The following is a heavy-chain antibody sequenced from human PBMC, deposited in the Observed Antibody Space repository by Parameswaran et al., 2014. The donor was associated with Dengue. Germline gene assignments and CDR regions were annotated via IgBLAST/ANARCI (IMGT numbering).Heavy chain of an antibody. J-gene: IGHJ3*02. V-gene: IGHV3-23*01. D-gene: IGHD2-2*01. CDR2: ISGSGGST. Sequence: RWIRQPPGKGLEWVSAISGSGGSTYYADSVKGRFTISRDNSKNTLYLQMNSLRAEDTAVYYCAKTRFDPRTDAFDIWGQGTMVTVSS. CDR3: AKTRFDPRTDAFDI.